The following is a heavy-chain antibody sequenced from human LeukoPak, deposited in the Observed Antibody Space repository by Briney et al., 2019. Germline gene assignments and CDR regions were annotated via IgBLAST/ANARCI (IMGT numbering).Heavy chain of an antibody. J-gene: IGHJ1*01. CDR1: GYTFTGYY. CDR3: ARTGYEIAAAGAEYFQH. D-gene: IGHD6-13*01. V-gene: IGHV1-2*02. Sequence: ASVKVSCKASGYTFTGYYMHWVRQAPGQGLEWMGWINPNSGGTNYAQKFQGRVNMTRDTSISTAYMELSRLRSDDTAVYYCARTGYEIAAAGAEYFQHWGQGTLVTVSS. CDR2: INPNSGGT.